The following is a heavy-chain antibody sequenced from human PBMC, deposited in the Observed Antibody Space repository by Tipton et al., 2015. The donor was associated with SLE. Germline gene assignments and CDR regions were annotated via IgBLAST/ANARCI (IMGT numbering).Heavy chain of an antibody. V-gene: IGHV4-34*01. J-gene: IGHJ2*01. D-gene: IGHD6-13*01. Sequence: TLSLTCAVYGGSFSGYYWSWIRQPPGKGLEWIGEINHSGSTNYNPSLKSRVTISVDTSKNQFSLKLSSVTAADTAVYYCAREEVAAAGTEWYFDLWGRGTLVTVSS. CDR1: GGSFSGYY. CDR2: INHSGST. CDR3: AREEVAAAGTEWYFDL.